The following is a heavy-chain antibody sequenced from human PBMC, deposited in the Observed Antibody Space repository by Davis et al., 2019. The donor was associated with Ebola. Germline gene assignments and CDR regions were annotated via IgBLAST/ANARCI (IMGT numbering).Heavy chain of an antibody. D-gene: IGHD1-7*01. CDR2: ISSSSYI. V-gene: IGHV3-21*01. CDR1: GFTFSSYS. CDR3: ARDHLELPYYYYYGMDV. J-gene: IGHJ6*02. Sequence: PGGSLRLSCAASGFTFSSYSMNWVRQAPGKGLEWVSSISSSSYIYYADSVKGRFTISRDNAKNSLYLQMNSLRAEDTAVYYCARDHLELPYYYYYGMDVWGQGTTVTVSS.